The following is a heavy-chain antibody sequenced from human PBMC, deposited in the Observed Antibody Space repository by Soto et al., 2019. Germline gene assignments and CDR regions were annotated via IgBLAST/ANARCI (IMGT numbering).Heavy chain of an antibody. CDR1: GYTSANYW. CDR2: TYPGDSDT. CDR3: AIYSGYDPNIAMPGGYYFDY. D-gene: IGHD5-12*01. V-gene: IGHV5-51*01. Sequence: GESLKISCESSGYTSANYWIGWVRQVPGKGLEWVAITYPGDSDTRYSPSFQGQATFSVDNCISTAYMQWSSLRASDTATYYCAIYSGYDPNIAMPGGYYFDYWGLGTMVTVSS. J-gene: IGHJ4*02.